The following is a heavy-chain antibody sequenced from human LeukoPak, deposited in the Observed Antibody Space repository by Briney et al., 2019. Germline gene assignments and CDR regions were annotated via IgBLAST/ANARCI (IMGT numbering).Heavy chain of an antibody. CDR1: GGSISSSSYY. CDR2: IYYSGST. Sequence: SETLSLTCTVSGGSISSSSYYWGWIRQPPGKGLEWIGSIYYSGSTYYNPSLKSRVTISVDTSKNQFSLKLSSVTAADTAVYYCARSLYYYGSDSFDIWGQGTMVTVSS. D-gene: IGHD3-10*01. V-gene: IGHV4-39*07. J-gene: IGHJ3*02. CDR3: ARSLYYYGSDSFDI.